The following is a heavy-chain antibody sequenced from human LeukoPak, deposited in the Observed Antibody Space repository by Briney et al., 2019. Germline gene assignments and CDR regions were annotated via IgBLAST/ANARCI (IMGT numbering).Heavy chain of an antibody. J-gene: IGHJ3*02. D-gene: IGHD3-22*01. CDR3: ARDPGSYYDSSAQMSGGAFDI. V-gene: IGHV4-4*07. Sequence: SETLSLTCTVSGYSINNGYYWGWIRQPAGKGLEWIGRIYTSGSTNYNPSLKSRVTMSVDTSKNQFSLKLSSVTAADTAVYYCARDPGSYYDSSAQMSGGAFDIWGQGTMVTVSS. CDR2: IYTSGST. CDR1: GYSINNGYY.